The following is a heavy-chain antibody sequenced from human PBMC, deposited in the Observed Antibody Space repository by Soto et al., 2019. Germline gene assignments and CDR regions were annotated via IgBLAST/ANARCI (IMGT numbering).Heavy chain of an antibody. Sequence: EVQLLESGGGLVQPGGSLRLSCAASGFTFSSYAMRWVRQAPVKGLEWVSAISGSGGSTYYADSVKGRFTISRDNSKNTRYLQTNSRRAEDTAVYYCARRGSGSYYDYWGQGTLVTFSS. CDR2: ISGSGGST. V-gene: IGHV3-23*01. CDR3: ARRGSGSYYDY. D-gene: IGHD1-26*01. CDR1: GFTFSSYA. J-gene: IGHJ4*02.